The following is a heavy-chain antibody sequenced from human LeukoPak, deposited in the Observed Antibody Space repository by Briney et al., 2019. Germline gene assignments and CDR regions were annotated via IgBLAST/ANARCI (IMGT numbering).Heavy chain of an antibody. CDR2: ISSSSSYI. V-gene: IGHV3-21*01. CDR3: ARVLTGYYSTYYYYYMDV. J-gene: IGHJ6*03. D-gene: IGHD3-9*01. Sequence: GGSLRHSCAASGFTFSSYSMNWVRQAPGKGLEWVSSISSSSSYIYYADSVKGRFTISRDNAKNSLYLQMNSLRAEDTAVYYCARVLTGYYSTYYYYYMDVWGKGTTVTVSS. CDR1: GFTFSSYS.